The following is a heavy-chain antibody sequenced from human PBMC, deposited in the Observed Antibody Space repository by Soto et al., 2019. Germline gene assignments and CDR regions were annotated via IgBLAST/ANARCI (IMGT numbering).Heavy chain of an antibody. CDR3: ARHLEVPFHGRVTFYYGLDV. J-gene: IGHJ6*02. Sequence: EVQLVQSGAEVRKPGDSLKISCKTSGYGFTGIWIGWVRQMPGKDLEWMGIIYPRDSEVKYGPSFQGHVTISVDTSIVTAYLQLTRLNISDTAMYYCARHLEVPFHGRVTFYYGLDVWGQGTTVTVSS. V-gene: IGHV5-51*01. CDR1: GYGFTGIW. CDR2: IYPRDSEV.